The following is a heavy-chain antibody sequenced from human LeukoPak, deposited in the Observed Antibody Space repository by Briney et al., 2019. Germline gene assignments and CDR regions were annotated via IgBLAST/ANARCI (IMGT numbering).Heavy chain of an antibody. J-gene: IGHJ4*02. V-gene: IGHV4-61*01. CDR3: AGSIVGATY. D-gene: IGHD1-26*01. CDR1: GGSVSSGSYY. CDR2: IYYSGST. Sequence: PSETLSLTCTVSGGSVSSGSYYWSWIRQPPGKGLEWIGYIYYSGSTNCNPSLKSRVTISVDTSKNQFSLKLSSVTAADTAVYYCAGSIVGATYWGQGTLVTVSS.